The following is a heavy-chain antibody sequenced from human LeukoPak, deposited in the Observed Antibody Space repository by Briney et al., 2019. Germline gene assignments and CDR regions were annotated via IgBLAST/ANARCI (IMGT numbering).Heavy chain of an antibody. D-gene: IGHD6-13*01. Sequence: SVKVSCKASGGTFSSYAISWVRQAPGQGLEWMGGIIPIFGTANYAQKFQGRVTITADKSTSTAYMGLSSLRSEDTAVYYCASNPYSSSWYVADYWGQGTLVTVSS. CDR2: IIPIFGTA. CDR3: ASNPYSSSWYVADY. J-gene: IGHJ4*02. V-gene: IGHV1-69*06. CDR1: GGTFSSYA.